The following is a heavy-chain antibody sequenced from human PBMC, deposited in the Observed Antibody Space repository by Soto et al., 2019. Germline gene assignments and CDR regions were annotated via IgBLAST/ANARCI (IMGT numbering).Heavy chain of an antibody. D-gene: IGHD5-18*01. CDR3: ARHPGGYYWFDP. CDR1: GYSFTSYW. Sequence: GESLKISCKGSGYSFTSYWISWVRQMPGKGLEWMGRIDPSDSYTNYSPSFQGHVTISADKSISTAYLQWSSLKASDTAMYYCARHPGGYYWFDPWGQGTLVTVSS. V-gene: IGHV5-10-1*01. J-gene: IGHJ5*02. CDR2: IDPSDSYT.